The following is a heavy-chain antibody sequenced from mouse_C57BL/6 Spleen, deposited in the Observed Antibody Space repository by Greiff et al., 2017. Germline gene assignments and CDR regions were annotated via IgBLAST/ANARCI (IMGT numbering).Heavy chain of an antibody. D-gene: IGHD1-1*01. V-gene: IGHV1-72*01. CDR1: GYTFTSYW. CDR3: ARSEYCGRSAGFGY. Sequence: QVQLQQPGPELVKPGASVKLSCKASGYTFTSYWMHWVKQRPGRGLEWIGRIDPKSGGTKYNEKFKSKATLTVDKPSSTAYMQLSSLTSEDSAVYFCARSEYCGRSAGFGYWGQGALVTVS. J-gene: IGHJ3*01. CDR2: IDPKSGGT.